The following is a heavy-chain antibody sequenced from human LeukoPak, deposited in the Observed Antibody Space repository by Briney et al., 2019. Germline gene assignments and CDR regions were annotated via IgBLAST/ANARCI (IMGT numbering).Heavy chain of an antibody. J-gene: IGHJ4*02. V-gene: IGHV3-23*01. Sequence: GGSLRLSCAASGFTFSSYAMSWVRQAPGKGLEWVSPISGSGGSTYYADSVKGRFTISRDNSKNTLYLQMNSLRTEDTAVYYCAKVHSSSWYASPSYLDYWGQGTLVTVSS. CDR1: GFTFSSYA. CDR2: ISGSGGST. CDR3: AKVHSSSWYASPSYLDY. D-gene: IGHD6-13*01.